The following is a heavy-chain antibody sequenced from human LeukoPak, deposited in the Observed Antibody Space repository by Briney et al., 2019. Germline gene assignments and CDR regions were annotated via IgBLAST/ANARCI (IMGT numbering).Heavy chain of an antibody. CDR2: INHSGST. D-gene: IGHD1-20*01. J-gene: IGHJ4*02. Sequence: PSETLSLTCAVYGGSFSGYYWSWIRQPPGKGLEWIGEINHSGSTNYNASLKSRVTISVDTSKNQFSLKLSSVTAADTAVYYCARVRYNWNGGYFDYWGQGTLVTVSS. V-gene: IGHV4-34*01. CDR3: ARVRYNWNGGYFDY. CDR1: GGSFSGYY.